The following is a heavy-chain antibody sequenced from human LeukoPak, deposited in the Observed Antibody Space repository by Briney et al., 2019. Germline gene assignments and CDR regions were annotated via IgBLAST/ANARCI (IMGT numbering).Heavy chain of an antibody. CDR2: INHSGST. CDR3: ARGPGVVTPRYFDL. J-gene: IGHJ2*01. V-gene: IGHV4-34*01. Sequence: PSETLSLTCAVYGGSFSGYYWSWIRQPPGKGLEWIGEINHSGSTNYNPSLKSRVTISVDTSKNQFSLKLSSVTTADTAVYYCARGPGVVTPRYFDLWGRGTLVTVSS. D-gene: IGHD4-23*01. CDR1: GGSFSGYY.